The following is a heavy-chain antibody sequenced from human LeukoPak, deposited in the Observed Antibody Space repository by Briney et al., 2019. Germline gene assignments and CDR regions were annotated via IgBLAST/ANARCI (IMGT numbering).Heavy chain of an antibody. Sequence: PSETLSLTCTVSGGSISSYYWSWIRQPPGKGLEWIGYIYYSGSTNYDPSLKSRVTISVDTSKNQFSLKLSSVTAADTAVYYCASSSIAVAGTFDYWGQGTLVTVSS. CDR1: GGSISSYY. V-gene: IGHV4-59*01. J-gene: IGHJ4*02. CDR2: IYYSGST. CDR3: ASSSIAVAGTFDY. D-gene: IGHD6-19*01.